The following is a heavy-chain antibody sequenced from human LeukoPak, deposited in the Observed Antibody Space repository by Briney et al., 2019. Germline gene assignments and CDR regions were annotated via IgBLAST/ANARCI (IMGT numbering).Heavy chain of an antibody. V-gene: IGHV4-61*02. CDR1: GASISSGSYY. CDR2: IYTSGST. J-gene: IGHJ4*02. Sequence: PSETLSLTCTVSGASISSGSYYWSWIRQPAGKGLEWIGRIYTSGSTNYNPSLKSRVTMSVDTSKNQFSLKLSSVTAADTAVYYCARDYWFGELFDYWGQGTLVTVSS. D-gene: IGHD3-10*01. CDR3: ARDYWFGELFDY.